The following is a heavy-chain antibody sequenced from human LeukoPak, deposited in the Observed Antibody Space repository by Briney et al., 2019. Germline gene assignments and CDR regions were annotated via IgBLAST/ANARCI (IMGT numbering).Heavy chain of an antibody. V-gene: IGHV1-3*01. Sequence: ASVKVSCKASGYTFTSYAMQWVRQAPGQRLEWMGWINAGNGNTKYSQKFQGRVTITRDTSASTAYMELSSLRSENTAVYYCARATTHSGSYERGFGYWGQGTLVTVSS. CDR3: ARATTHSGSYERGFGY. J-gene: IGHJ4*02. D-gene: IGHD1-26*01. CDR2: INAGNGNT. CDR1: GYTFTSYA.